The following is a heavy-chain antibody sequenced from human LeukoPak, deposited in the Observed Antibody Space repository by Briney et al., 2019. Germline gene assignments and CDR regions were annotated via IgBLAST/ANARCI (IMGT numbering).Heavy chain of an antibody. CDR1: GGSISSSSYY. V-gene: IGHV4-39*07. CDR2: IYYSGST. D-gene: IGHD1-26*01. J-gene: IGHJ6*02. CDR3: ARASGSYFSYYYYGMDV. Sequence: PSETLSLTCTVSGGSISSSSYYWGWIRQPPGKGLEWIGSIYYSGSTYYNPSLKSRVTISVDTSKNQFSLKLSSVTAADTAVYYCARASGSYFSYYYYGMDVWGQGTTVTVSS.